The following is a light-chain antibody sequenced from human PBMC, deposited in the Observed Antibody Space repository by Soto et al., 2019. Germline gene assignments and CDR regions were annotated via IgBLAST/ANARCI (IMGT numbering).Light chain of an antibody. CDR1: QSVSSY. J-gene: IGKJ2*01. CDR3: QQRSNWPPYT. CDR2: DSS. V-gene: IGKV3-11*01. Sequence: EIVLTQSPATLSLSPGERATLSCRASQSVSSYLAWYQQKPGQAPRLLIYDSSNRATGIPARFSGSGSGTDFTLISSGLEPEDFAVYYCQQRSNWPPYTFGQGTKREIK.